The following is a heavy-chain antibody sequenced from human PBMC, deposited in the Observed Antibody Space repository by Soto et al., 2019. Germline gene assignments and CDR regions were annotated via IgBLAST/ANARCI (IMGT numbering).Heavy chain of an antibody. CDR2: ISYDVTKK. J-gene: IGHJ6*02. V-gene: IGHV3-30*18. D-gene: IGHD6-6*01. Sequence: QVQLMESGGGVVQPGKSLRLSCVGSGFTFSSYGMHWVRQAPGKGLEWVAGISYDVTKKYYGDSVKGRFSISRANSRQTVYLQMDSLRAEDTAVYYCAKVGSIAVYHYHYVLDVWGQGTTVTVSS. CDR1: GFTFSSYG. CDR3: AKVGSIAVYHYHYVLDV.